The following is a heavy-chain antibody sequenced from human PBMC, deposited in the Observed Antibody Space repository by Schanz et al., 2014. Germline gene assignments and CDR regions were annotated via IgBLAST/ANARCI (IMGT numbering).Heavy chain of an antibody. J-gene: IGHJ4*02. CDR1: GGTFSSDT. V-gene: IGHV1-69*02. CDR3: ASSGAGYSSSWDFDY. CDR2: IVPIAGIT. D-gene: IGHD6-13*01. Sequence: QVHLVQSGAEVKKPGSSVKVSCKASGGTFSSDTFSWVRQAPGQGLEWMGRIVPIAGITNYAQRFQGRVTITADKSTFTAYMDVSSLRSEDTAVYYCASSGAGYSSSWDFDYWGQGTLVIVSS.